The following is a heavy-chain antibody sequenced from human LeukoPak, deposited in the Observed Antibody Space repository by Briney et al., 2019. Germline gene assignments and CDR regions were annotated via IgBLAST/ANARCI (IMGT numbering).Heavy chain of an antibody. D-gene: IGHD6-19*01. Sequence: ASVNVSCKAYGHTFTSYGISWVRQAPGQGPEWMGWISAYNGNTNYAQKLQGRVTMTTDTSTSTAYMELRSLRSDDTAVYYCAIPSYSSGWYDYWGQGTLVTVSS. CDR3: AIPSYSSGWYDY. V-gene: IGHV1-18*01. CDR1: GHTFTSYG. CDR2: ISAYNGNT. J-gene: IGHJ4*02.